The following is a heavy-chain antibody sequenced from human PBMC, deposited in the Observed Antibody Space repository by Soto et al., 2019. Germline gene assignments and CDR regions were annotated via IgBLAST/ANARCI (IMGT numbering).Heavy chain of an antibody. V-gene: IGHV4-34*01. D-gene: IGHD5-12*01. Sequence: SSETLSLTCAVYGGSFSGYYWSWIRQPPGKGLEWIGEINHSGSTNYNPSLKSRVTISVDTSKNQFSLKLSSVTAADTAVYYCARVAKKVVATKRITQLGSFDYWGQGTLVTVSS. CDR2: INHSGST. CDR3: ARVAKKVVATKRITQLGSFDY. J-gene: IGHJ4*02. CDR1: GGSFSGYY.